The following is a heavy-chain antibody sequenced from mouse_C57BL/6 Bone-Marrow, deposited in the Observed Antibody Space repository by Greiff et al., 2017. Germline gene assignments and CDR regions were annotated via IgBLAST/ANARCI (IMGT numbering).Heavy chain of an antibody. V-gene: IGHV5-6*01. D-gene: IGHD4-1*02. J-gene: IGHJ2*01. Sequence: EVKLQESGGDLVKPGGSLKLSCAASGFTFSSYGMSWVRQTPDKRLEWVATISSGGSYTYYPDSVKGRFTISRDNAKNTLYLQMSSLKSEDTAMYYCARNVSNWAYFDYWGQGTTLTVSS. CDR3: ARNVSNWAYFDY. CDR2: ISSGGSYT. CDR1: GFTFSSYG.